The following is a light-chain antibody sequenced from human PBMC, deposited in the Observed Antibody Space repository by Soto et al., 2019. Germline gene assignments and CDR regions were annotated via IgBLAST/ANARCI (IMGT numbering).Light chain of an antibody. CDR1: QDINRW. V-gene: IGKV1-12*01. Sequence: DIQMTQSPSSLSASVGDRVTITCRASQDINRWLAWYQQKPGKAPKVLIYAASSLQSVVPSRFSGSGSGTDFSLTISSLQPEDFAPYYCKQSKSFPLTFGGGTKVDIK. CDR3: KQSKSFPLT. CDR2: AAS. J-gene: IGKJ4*01.